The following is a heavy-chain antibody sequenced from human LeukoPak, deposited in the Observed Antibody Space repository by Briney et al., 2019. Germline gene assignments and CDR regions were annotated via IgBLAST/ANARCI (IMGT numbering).Heavy chain of an antibody. D-gene: IGHD3-10*01. Sequence: GGSLRLSCAASGFTFSSYGMHWVRQAPGKGLEWVAFIRYDGSNKYYADSVKGRFTISRDNSKNTLYLQMNSLRAEDTAVYYCAREGWGISMIRGVIAWGQGTLVTVSS. CDR3: AREGWGISMIRGVIA. V-gene: IGHV3-30*02. J-gene: IGHJ5*02. CDR1: GFTFSSYG. CDR2: IRYDGSNK.